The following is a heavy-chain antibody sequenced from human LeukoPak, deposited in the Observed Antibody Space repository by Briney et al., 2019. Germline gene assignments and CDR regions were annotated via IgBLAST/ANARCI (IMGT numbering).Heavy chain of an antibody. D-gene: IGHD3-3*01. V-gene: IGHV3-21*01. CDR1: GFTFSSYS. J-gene: IGHJ5*02. CDR2: ISSSSSYI. Sequence: GGSLRLSCAASGFTFSSYSMNWVRQAPGKGLEWVSSISSSSSYIYYADSVKGRFTISRDNAKNSLYLQMNSLRAEDTAVYYCARVYYDFWSGYYNAFDPWGQGTLVTVSS. CDR3: ARVYYDFWSGYYNAFDP.